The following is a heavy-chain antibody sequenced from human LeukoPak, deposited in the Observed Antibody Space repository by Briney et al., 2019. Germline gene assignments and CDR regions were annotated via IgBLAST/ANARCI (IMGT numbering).Heavy chain of an antibody. CDR1: GGTFNSYA. V-gene: IGHV1-69*06. D-gene: IGHD2-2*01. J-gene: IGHJ5*02. Sequence: GASVKVSCKASGGTFNSYAISWVRQAPGQGLEWMGGIIPIFGTANYAQKFQGRVTITADKSTSTAYMELSSLRSEDTAVYYCARDLRCSSTSCYHWFDPWGQGTLVTVSS. CDR3: ARDLRCSSTSCYHWFDP. CDR2: IIPIFGTA.